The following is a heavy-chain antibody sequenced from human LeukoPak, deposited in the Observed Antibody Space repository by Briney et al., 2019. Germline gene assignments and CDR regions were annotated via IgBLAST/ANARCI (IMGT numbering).Heavy chain of an antibody. CDR2: ISWNSGSI. Sequence: PGRSLRLSCAASGFTFDDYAMHWVRQAPGKGLEWVSGISWNSGSIGYADSVKGRFTISRDNAKNSLYLQMNSLRAEDTALYYCARGTLEVGATWRTFEYWGQGTLVTVSS. CDR3: ARGTLEVGATWRTFEY. D-gene: IGHD1-26*01. CDR1: GFTFDDYA. V-gene: IGHV3-9*01. J-gene: IGHJ4*02.